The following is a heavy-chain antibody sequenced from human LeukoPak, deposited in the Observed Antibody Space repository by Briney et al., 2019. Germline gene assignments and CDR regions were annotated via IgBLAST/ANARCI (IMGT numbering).Heavy chain of an antibody. J-gene: IGHJ6*02. CDR3: ARASGSYYGYYYYYGMDV. D-gene: IGHD1-26*01. CDR1: GFTPSSNW. Sequence: PGGSLRLSCAVSGFTPSSNWMHWVRQVPGEGLVWVSRIDNHGSGTSYADSVRGRFTISRDNAKNTLYLQMNSLRAEDTAVYYCARASGSYYGYYYYYGMDVWGQGTTVTVSS. CDR2: IDNHGSGT. V-gene: IGHV3-74*01.